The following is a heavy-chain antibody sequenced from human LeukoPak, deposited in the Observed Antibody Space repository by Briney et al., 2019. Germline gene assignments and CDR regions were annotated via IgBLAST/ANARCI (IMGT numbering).Heavy chain of an antibody. CDR1: GLTFSSYC. Sequence: GRSLRLSCAASGLTFSSYCMHWVRQAPGKGLEWVAVIWYGGSNKYYAGSVKGRFTISRDNSKNTLYLQMNSLRAEDTAVYYCAKVRTETDAFDIWGQGTMVTVSS. CDR2: IWYGGSNK. V-gene: IGHV3-30*18. J-gene: IGHJ3*02. CDR3: AKVRTETDAFDI.